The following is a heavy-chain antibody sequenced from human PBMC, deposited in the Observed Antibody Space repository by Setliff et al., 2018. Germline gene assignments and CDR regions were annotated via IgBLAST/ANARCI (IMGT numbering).Heavy chain of an antibody. V-gene: IGHV4-61*09. J-gene: IGHJ4*02. CDR1: DDSISSRHYY. CDR2: IYTSWST. CDR3: ARAPGRNIRGDY. D-gene: IGHD3-10*01. Sequence: PSETLSLTCTVSDDSISSRHYYWSWIRQPAGKGLEWLGQIYTSWSTNYNPSLKGRATLSIDASKNQFSLKLKSVTAADTAVYYCARAPGRNIRGDYWGQGALVTVSS.